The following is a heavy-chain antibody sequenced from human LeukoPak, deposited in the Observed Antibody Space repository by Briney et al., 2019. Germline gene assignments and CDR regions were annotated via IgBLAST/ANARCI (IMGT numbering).Heavy chain of an antibody. J-gene: IGHJ5*02. CDR2: ISSSGATT. CDR1: GFTFSSYA. V-gene: IGHV3-23*01. D-gene: IGHD2-2*01. CDR3: ARAAGFSPSWRSLFDP. Sequence: GGSLRLSCAASGFTFSSYAMSWVRQPPGKGLEWVSVISSSGATTYYPDSVKGRFTISRDDSKNTVYLQMNSLRAEDTAVYYCARAAGFSPSWRSLFDPWGQGTLVTVSS.